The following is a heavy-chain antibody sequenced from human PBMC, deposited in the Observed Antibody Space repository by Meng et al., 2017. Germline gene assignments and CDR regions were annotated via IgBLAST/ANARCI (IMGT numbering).Heavy chain of an antibody. CDR2: INSDGSST. J-gene: IGHJ4*02. V-gene: IGHV3-74*01. Sequence: LSPTRAASGFTFSSYWMHWVRQAPGKGLVWVSRINSDGSSTSYADSVKGRFTISRDNAKNTLYLQMNSLRAEDTAVYYCARRRGSSGWKFDYWGQGTLVTVSS. CDR1: GFTFSSYW. D-gene: IGHD6-19*01. CDR3: ARRRGSSGWKFDY.